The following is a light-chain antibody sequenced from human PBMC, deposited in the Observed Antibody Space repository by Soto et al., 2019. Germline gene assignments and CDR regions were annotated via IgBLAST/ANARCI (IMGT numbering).Light chain of an antibody. J-gene: IGLJ1*01. CDR1: TSDVGGYDY. Sequence: QSALTQPASVSGSPGQSITISCTGTTSDVGGYDYVSWHQLHPGKAPKLLLFEVSNRPSGVSYRFSGSKSGNTASLTISGLQAEDEADYFCSSYSMSTAYLFGSGTKLTVL. CDR3: SSYSMSTAYL. CDR2: EVS. V-gene: IGLV2-14*01.